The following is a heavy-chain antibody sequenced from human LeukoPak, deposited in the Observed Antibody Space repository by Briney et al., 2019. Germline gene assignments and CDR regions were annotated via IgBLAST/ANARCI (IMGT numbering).Heavy chain of an antibody. CDR2: MNPNSGNT. Sequence: ASVKVSCKASGGTFSSYAISWVRQAPGQGLEWMGWMNPNSGNTGYAQKFQGRVTMTRNTSISTAYMEQSSLRSEDTAVYYCARMMTTVTTSDYWGQGTLVTVSS. CDR1: GGTFSSYA. CDR3: ARMMTTVTTSDY. V-gene: IGHV1-8*02. D-gene: IGHD4-17*01. J-gene: IGHJ4*02.